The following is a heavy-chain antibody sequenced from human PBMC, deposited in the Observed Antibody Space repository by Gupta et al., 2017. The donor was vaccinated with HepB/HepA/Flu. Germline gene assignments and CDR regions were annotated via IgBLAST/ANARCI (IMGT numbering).Heavy chain of an antibody. D-gene: IGHD6-19*01. V-gene: IGHV2-5*01. J-gene: IGHJ4*02. CDR2: IYWNDDK. CDR3: VYRKDPWGDINGWFYFDS. Sequence: QITLKESGPTLVKPTQTLTLTCTFSGFSLSTGGVGVAWIRQPPGKALEWLALIYWNDDKNYSPSLRSRLTITKDTSKNQVVLTVTNMEPVDTATYYCVYRKDPWGDINGWFYFDSWGQVNLVTVSS. CDR1: GFSLSTGGVG.